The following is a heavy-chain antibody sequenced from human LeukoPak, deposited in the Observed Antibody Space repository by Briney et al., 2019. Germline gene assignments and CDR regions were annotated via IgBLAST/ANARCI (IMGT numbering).Heavy chain of an antibody. D-gene: IGHD6-13*01. CDR3: AKEGAAPGPDFVS. CDR1: GASIRNYY. Sequence: PSETLSLTCTVSGASIRNYYWSWIRQPAGKGLEWIGRIEPSGSTKYNPSLKGRVTMSVDTSKNQFSLKLNSVTAADTAVYYCAKEGAAPGPDFVSWGQGTLVIVSS. CDR2: IEPSGST. J-gene: IGHJ4*02. V-gene: IGHV4-4*07.